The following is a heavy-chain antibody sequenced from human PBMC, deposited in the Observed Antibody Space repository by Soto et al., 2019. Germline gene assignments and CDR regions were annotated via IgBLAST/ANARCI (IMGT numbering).Heavy chain of an antibody. CDR1: GGTFSSYA. CDR2: IIPIFGTA. D-gene: IGHD2-2*02. V-gene: IGHV1-69*06. CDR3: ARAFRVVPAAIANNSHYP. J-gene: IGHJ5*02. Sequence: SVKVSCKASGGTFSSYAISWVLQAPGQGLEWMGGIIPIFGTANYEQKFQGRVTITADKSTSTAYMELSSLRSENKAVYYSARAFRVVPAAIANNSHYPWGQGPLVTLSS.